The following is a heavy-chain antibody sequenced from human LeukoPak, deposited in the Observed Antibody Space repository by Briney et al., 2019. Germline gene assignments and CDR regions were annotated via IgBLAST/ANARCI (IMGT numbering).Heavy chain of an antibody. Sequence: GESLRLSCAASGFTFSSYWMHWVRQAPGKGLVWVSRINSDGSSTSYADSVKGRFTISRDNAKNTLYLQMNSLRAEDTAVYYCARAVRLVVTAEFDYWGQGTLVTVSS. D-gene: IGHD2-21*02. CDR2: INSDGSST. CDR3: ARAVRLVVTAEFDY. V-gene: IGHV3-74*01. J-gene: IGHJ4*02. CDR1: GFTFSSYW.